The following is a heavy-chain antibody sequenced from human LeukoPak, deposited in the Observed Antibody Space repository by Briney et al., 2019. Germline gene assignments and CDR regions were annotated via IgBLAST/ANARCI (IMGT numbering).Heavy chain of an antibody. CDR1: GFTFSSYA. V-gene: IGHV3-23*01. Sequence: PGGSLRLSCAASGFTFSSYAMSWVRQAPGKGLEWVSAISGSGGSTYYADSVKGRFTISRDNSKNTLYLQMNSLRAEGTAVYYCAKDRYGGDYYYYGMDVWGQGTTVTVSS. D-gene: IGHD3-16*01. CDR3: AKDRYGGDYYYYGMDV. CDR2: ISGSGGST. J-gene: IGHJ6*02.